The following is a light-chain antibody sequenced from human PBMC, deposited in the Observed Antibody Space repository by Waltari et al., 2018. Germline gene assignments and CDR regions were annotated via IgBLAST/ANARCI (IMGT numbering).Light chain of an antibody. CDR2: DVT. J-gene: IGLJ3*02. CDR3: ASRGVDGVVP. Sequence: QSALTQPASVSGSPGQSITISCTGIGSAIDGSDFVSWYHHLPGKAPQIIIYDVTNRPSGISDRFSASKSANAASLTSSWLQREDEGDYYCASRGVDGVVPFGGGTQVTVL. CDR1: GSAIDGSDF. V-gene: IGLV2-14*03.